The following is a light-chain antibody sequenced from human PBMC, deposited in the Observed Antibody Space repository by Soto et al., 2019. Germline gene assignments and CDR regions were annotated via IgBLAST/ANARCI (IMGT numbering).Light chain of an antibody. J-gene: IGKJ4*01. V-gene: IGKV3-20*01. CDR2: GAS. CDR1: QSVSSSY. Sequence: EIVLAQSPGTLSLSPGERATLSCRASQSVSSSYLAWYQQKRGQPPRLLIYGASIRATGIPDRFSGSGSGTDFTLTISRLEPEDFAVYYCHQYDSSPLTFGGGTKVDIK. CDR3: HQYDSSPLT.